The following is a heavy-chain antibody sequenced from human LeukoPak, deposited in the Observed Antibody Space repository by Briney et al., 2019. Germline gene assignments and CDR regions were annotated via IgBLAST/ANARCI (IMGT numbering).Heavy chain of an antibody. D-gene: IGHD2/OR15-2a*01. CDR2: INPSGGST. Sequence: GASVKVSCKASGYTFTNYFMHWVRQAPGQGLEWMGVINPSGGSTTYAQRFQGRVTMTRDTSTSTVHMELSSLRSEDTAVYCARGQNKCLGHWGQGTLVTVSS. V-gene: IGHV1-46*01. CDR3: ARGQNKCLGH. CDR1: GYTFTNYF. J-gene: IGHJ4*02.